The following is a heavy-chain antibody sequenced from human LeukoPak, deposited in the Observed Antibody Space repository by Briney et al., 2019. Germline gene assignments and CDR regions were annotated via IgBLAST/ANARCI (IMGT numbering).Heavy chain of an antibody. CDR3: AREGGYSYGSVLYFDY. D-gene: IGHD5-18*01. CDR2: IIPILGIA. J-gene: IGHJ4*02. Sequence: GSSVKVSCKASGGTFSSYAISWVRQAPGQGLEWMGRIIPILGIANYAQKFQGRVTITADKSTSTAYMELSSLRSEDTAVYYCAREGGYSYGSVLYFDYWGQGTLVTDSS. CDR1: GGTFSSYA. V-gene: IGHV1-69*04.